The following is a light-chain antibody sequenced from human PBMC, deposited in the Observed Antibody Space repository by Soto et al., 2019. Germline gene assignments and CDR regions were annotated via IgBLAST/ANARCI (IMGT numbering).Light chain of an antibody. CDR3: SSYTSSSTLD. CDR2: EVS. V-gene: IGLV2-14*01. CDR1: SSDVGGYSY. J-gene: IGLJ1*01. Sequence: QSALTQPASVSGSARQSITSSCTRTSSDVGGYSYVSWYQQHPGKAPKLMIYEVSNRPSGVSKRFSGSKSGNTASLTISGLQAEDEADYYCSSYTSSSTLDFGTGTKVTVL.